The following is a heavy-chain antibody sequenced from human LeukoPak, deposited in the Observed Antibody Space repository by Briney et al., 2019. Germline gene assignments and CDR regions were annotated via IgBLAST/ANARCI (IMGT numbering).Heavy chain of an antibody. J-gene: IGHJ4*02. Sequence: GASVKVSCKASGYTFTIYGISWVRQAPGQGLEWVGIINPSGGSTSFAQKFQGRITLTRDTSTRTVYMEVNSLTSEDTAVYYCARDYGGVSNFWGQGTLVTVS. V-gene: IGHV1-46*01. CDR1: GYTFTIYG. D-gene: IGHD3-16*01. CDR3: ARDYGGVSNF. CDR2: INPSGGST.